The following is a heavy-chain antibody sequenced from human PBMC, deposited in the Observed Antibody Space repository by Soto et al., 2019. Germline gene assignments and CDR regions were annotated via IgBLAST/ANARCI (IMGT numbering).Heavy chain of an antibody. CDR3: ATPDFGDYWYFDP. CDR2: IIPALGTT. D-gene: IGHD4-17*01. Sequence: QDQLVQSGAEVKKPGSSVKVSCKAFGGPFSSHTFSWVRQAPGQGLEWMGRIIPALGTTTYAQKVQGRVTITADESVTTVYMELNSLRTEDTAVYYCATPDFGDYWYFDPWGSGTLVTVSS. V-gene: IGHV1-69*08. CDR1: GGPFSSHT. J-gene: IGHJ2*01.